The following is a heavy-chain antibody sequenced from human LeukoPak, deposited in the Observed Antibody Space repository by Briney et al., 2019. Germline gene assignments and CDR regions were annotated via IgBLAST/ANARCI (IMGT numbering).Heavy chain of an antibody. D-gene: IGHD2-15*01. CDR3: ARNPGGGGSFDP. J-gene: IGHJ5*02. CDR2: ISPYNGDT. CDR1: GYTFTSYV. Sequence: ASVKVSCKASGYTFTSYVITWVRQAPGQGLVWMGWISPYNGDTNYAQKLQGRVSMTTDTSTSTAYMELRSLRSDDTAVYDCARNPGGGGSFDPWGQGTLVTVSS. V-gene: IGHV1-18*01.